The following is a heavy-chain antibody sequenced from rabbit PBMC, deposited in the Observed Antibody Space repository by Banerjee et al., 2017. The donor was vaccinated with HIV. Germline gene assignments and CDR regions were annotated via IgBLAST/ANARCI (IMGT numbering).Heavy chain of an antibody. CDR1: GFDFSSYYM. CDR3: ARGDGGGGYAFNL. D-gene: IGHD6-1*01. J-gene: IGHJ4*01. V-gene: IGHV1S45*01. Sequence: QEQLKESGGGLVQPGGSLKLSCKASGFDFSSYYMSWVRQAPGKGPEWIACMDIGIGSTWYASWAKGRFTLSKTSSTTVTLQMTSLTAADTATYFCARGDGGGGYAFNLWGPGTLVTVS. CDR2: MDIGIGST.